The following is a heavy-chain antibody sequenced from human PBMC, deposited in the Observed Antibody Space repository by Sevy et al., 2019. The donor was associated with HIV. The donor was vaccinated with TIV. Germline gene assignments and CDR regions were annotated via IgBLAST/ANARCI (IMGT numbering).Heavy chain of an antibody. Sequence: GGSLRLSCAASGFSFRNFGMHWVRQAPGKGLEWLALISFDGDTKYYGDSVKGRFTISRDNSKNTLYLQMNSLRAEDTAVYYCARGSGWELLSYYGMDVWGQGTTVTVSS. CDR3: ARGSGWELLSYYGMDV. CDR1: GFSFRNFG. D-gene: IGHD1-26*01. J-gene: IGHJ6*02. CDR2: ISFDGDTK. V-gene: IGHV3-30*03.